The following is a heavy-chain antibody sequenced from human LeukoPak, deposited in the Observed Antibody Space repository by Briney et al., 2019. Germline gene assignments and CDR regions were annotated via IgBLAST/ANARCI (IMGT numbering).Heavy chain of an antibody. D-gene: IGHD6-25*01. CDR1: GFTFSSFT. V-gene: IGHV3-23*01. Sequence: GGSLRLSCAASGFTFSSFTMRWVRQPPGKGLEWVPTIGTGGGGTYYADSVRGRFTISRDSSKNTLYLQMNSLRAEDTAVYYCARGSGYFFDYWGQGTLVTVSS. J-gene: IGHJ4*02. CDR3: ARGSGYFFDY. CDR2: IGTGGGGT.